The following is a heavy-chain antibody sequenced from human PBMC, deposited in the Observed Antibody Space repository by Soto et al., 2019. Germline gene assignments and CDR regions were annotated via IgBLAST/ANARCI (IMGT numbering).Heavy chain of an antibody. J-gene: IGHJ5*02. CDR2: ISAYNGNT. CDR1: GYTFTSYG. Sequence: VKVSCKASGYTFTSYGISWVRQAPGQGLEWMGWISAYNGNTNYAQKLQGRVTMTTDTSTSTAYMELRSLRSDDTAVYYCARGDIAAAGTSYNWFDPWGQGTLVTVSS. V-gene: IGHV1-18*01. D-gene: IGHD6-13*01. CDR3: ARGDIAAAGTSYNWFDP.